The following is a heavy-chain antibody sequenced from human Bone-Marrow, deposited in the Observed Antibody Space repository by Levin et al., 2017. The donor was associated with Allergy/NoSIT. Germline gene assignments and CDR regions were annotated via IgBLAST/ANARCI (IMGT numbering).Heavy chain of an antibody. D-gene: IGHD6-19*01. CDR3: ARGVTIAGYSSGWYFFDY. CDR2: INPNSGGT. Sequence: GESLKISCKASGYTFTGYYMHWVRQAPGQGLEWMGRINPNSGGTNYAQKFQGRVTMTRDTSISTAYMELSRLRSDDTAVYYCARGVTIAGYSSGWYFFDYWGQGTLVTVSS. CDR1: GYTFTGYY. V-gene: IGHV1-2*06. J-gene: IGHJ4*02.